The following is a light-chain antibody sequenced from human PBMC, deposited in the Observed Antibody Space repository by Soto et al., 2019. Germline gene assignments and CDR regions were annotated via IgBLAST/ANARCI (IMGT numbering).Light chain of an antibody. V-gene: IGKV3-20*01. CDR2: GAS. J-gene: IGKJ1*01. Sequence: EIVLTRSPGTLSLSPGERATLSCRASQSVSSSYLAWYQQKPGQAPRLLIYGASSRATGIPDRFSGSGSGTDFTLTISRLEPEDFAVYYCQKYGSSRWTFGQGTKVDIK. CDR1: QSVSSSY. CDR3: QKYGSSRWT.